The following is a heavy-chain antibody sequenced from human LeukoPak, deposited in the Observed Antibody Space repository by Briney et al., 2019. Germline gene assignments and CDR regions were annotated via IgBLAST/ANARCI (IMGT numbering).Heavy chain of an antibody. CDR2: IYYSGST. CDR1: GGSISSSSYY. CDR3: AGPWGGAINY. D-gene: IGHD3-10*01. Sequence: SETLSLTCTVSGGSISSSSYYWGWIRQPPGKGLEWIGSIYYSGSTYYNPSLKSRVTISVDTSKNQFSLKLSSVTAADTAVYYCAGPWGGAINYWGQGTLVTVSS. J-gene: IGHJ4*02. V-gene: IGHV4-39*07.